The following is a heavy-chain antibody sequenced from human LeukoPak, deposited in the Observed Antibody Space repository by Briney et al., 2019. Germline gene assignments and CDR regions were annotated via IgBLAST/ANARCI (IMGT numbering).Heavy chain of an antibody. Sequence: GGSLRLSCAASGFTFSSYGMHWVRQAPGKGLEWVAVISYDGSNKYYADSVKGRFTISRENSKNTLYLQMNSLRAEDTAVYYCARVESYGYNYGMDVWGQGTTVTVSS. CDR1: GFTFSSYG. J-gene: IGHJ6*02. D-gene: IGHD5-18*01. CDR2: ISYDGSNK. V-gene: IGHV3-30*03. CDR3: ARVESYGYNYGMDV.